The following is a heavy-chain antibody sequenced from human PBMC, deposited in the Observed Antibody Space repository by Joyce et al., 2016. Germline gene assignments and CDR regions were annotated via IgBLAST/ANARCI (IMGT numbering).Heavy chain of an antibody. Sequence: EVHLVESGGVVVQSGGSLRLSCDASGLTFAESTMHWVRQFPGKGFDGIGRINPDEDGAYCADSVMGRFTISRDNRKDSLFLQMSNLRSQDTAFYFCAKDIGKVIQFSLVLGHWGQGTLVTVST. CDR3: AKDIGKVIQFSLVLGH. V-gene: IGHV3-43*01. CDR1: GLTFAEST. CDR2: INPDEDGA. J-gene: IGHJ4*02. D-gene: IGHD5-18*01.